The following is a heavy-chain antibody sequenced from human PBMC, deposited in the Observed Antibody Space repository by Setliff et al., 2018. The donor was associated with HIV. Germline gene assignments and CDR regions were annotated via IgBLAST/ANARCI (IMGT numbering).Heavy chain of an antibody. J-gene: IGHJ6*02. D-gene: IGHD2-21*02. CDR3: ARGGDPPYYFLGMDV. CDR1: GYTLTAYG. Sequence: ASVKVSCKISGYTLTAYGLNWVRQAPGQGPEWMGWFTSYNNQAEYAPKFQGRVTMTIDTSTSTAYMELRNLKYDDTAVYYCARGGDPPYYFLGMDVWGQVTTVTFSS. V-gene: IGHV1-18*01. CDR2: FTSYNNQA.